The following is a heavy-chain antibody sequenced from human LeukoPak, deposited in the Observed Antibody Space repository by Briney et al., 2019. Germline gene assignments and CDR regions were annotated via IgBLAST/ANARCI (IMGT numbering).Heavy chain of an antibody. Sequence: GGSLRLSCAASGFTFSSYWMHWVRQAPGKGLEWVSAISGSGGSTYYADSVKGRFTISRDNSKNTLYLQMNSLRAEDTAVYYCAKGRVATKRAEYFQHWGQGTLVTVSS. CDR1: GFTFSSYW. D-gene: IGHD1-26*01. CDR2: ISGSGGST. J-gene: IGHJ1*01. CDR3: AKGRVATKRAEYFQH. V-gene: IGHV3-23*01.